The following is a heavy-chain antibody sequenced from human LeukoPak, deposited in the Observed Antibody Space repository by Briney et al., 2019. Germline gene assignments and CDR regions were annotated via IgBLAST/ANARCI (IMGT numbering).Heavy chain of an antibody. CDR1: GFTFDDYG. D-gene: IGHD6-19*01. CDR2: INWNGGST. CDR3: ARDLPSGYSSGWYGAFDI. Sequence: GGSLRLSCAASGFTFDDYGMSWVRQAPGKGLEWVSGINWNGGSTGYADSVKGRFTISRDNAKNSLYLQMNSLRAEDTAVYYCARDLPSGYSSGWYGAFDIWGQGTMVTVSS. J-gene: IGHJ3*02. V-gene: IGHV3-20*04.